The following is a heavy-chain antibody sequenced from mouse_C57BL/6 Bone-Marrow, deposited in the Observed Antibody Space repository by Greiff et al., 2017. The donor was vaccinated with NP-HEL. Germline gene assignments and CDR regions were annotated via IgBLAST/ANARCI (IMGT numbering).Heavy chain of an antibody. CDR2: IYPGNSDT. J-gene: IGHJ3*01. Sequence: VQLQQSGTVLARPGASVKMSCKTSGYTFTSYWMHWVKQRPGQGLEWIGAIYPGNSDTSYNQQFQGKAKLTAVTSASTAYMELSSLTNEDSAVYYCTRSSLYYYGSSVFAYWGQGTLVTVSA. D-gene: IGHD1-1*01. V-gene: IGHV1-5*01. CDR1: GYTFTSYW. CDR3: TRSSLYYYGSSVFAY.